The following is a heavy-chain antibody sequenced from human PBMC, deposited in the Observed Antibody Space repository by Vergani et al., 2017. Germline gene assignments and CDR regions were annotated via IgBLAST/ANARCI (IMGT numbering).Heavy chain of an antibody. CDR1: GFTFSNYA. V-gene: IGHV3-23*01. CDR3: ANRNYGGKGY. J-gene: IGHJ4*02. CDR2: ISGSGGST. D-gene: IGHD4-23*01. Sequence: EVLLLESGGGLIQPGGSLRLSCAASGFTFSNYAMSWVRQAPGKGLEWVSGISGSGGSTYYADSVKGRFTISRDNSKNTLYLQMNSLRAEDTAVYYCANRNYGGKGYWGQGTLVTVSS.